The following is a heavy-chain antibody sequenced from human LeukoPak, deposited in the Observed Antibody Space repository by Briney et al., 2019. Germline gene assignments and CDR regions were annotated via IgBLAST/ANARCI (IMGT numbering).Heavy chain of an antibody. CDR3: ARGANGDYDY. Sequence: ASETLSLTCTVSGGSISSSSYYWGWIRQPPGKGLEWIGYIYHSGSTYYNPSLKSRVTISVDRSKNQFSLKLSSVTAADTAVYYCARGANGDYDYWGQGTLVTVSS. V-gene: IGHV4-30-2*01. CDR1: GGSISSSSYY. D-gene: IGHD4-17*01. CDR2: IYHSGST. J-gene: IGHJ4*02.